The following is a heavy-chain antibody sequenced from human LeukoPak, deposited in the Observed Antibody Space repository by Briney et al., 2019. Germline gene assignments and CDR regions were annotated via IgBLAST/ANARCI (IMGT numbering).Heavy chain of an antibody. CDR2: IVGDSSKT. CDR3: AKQPYNYYYLDV. V-gene: IGHV3-23*01. CDR1: GLTFHDYA. J-gene: IGHJ6*03. D-gene: IGHD2-21*01. Sequence: GGSLRLSCAISGLTFHDYAMTWVRQAPGKGLEWVSTIVGDSSKTYYADSVKGRFSISRDNSNYMLFLHMNNLRAEDTAIYYCAKQPYNYYYLDVWGKGTTVTVSS.